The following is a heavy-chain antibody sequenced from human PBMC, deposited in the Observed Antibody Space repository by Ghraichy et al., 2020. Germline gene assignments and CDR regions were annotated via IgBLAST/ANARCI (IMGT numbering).Heavy chain of an antibody. Sequence: GVLRLSCAASGFTFSTYSMNWVRQAPGKGLEWVSYISNGGTTIYYADSVKGRFTISRDNAKNSLYLQMNSLRDEDTAVYYCAGELQNWIDPWGQGTLVTVSS. CDR2: ISNGGTTI. J-gene: IGHJ5*02. CDR3: AGELQNWIDP. CDR1: GFTFSTYS. D-gene: IGHD4-11*01. V-gene: IGHV3-48*02.